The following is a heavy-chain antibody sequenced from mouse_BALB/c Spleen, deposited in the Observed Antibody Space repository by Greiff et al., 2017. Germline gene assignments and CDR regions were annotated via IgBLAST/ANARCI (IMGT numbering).Heavy chain of an antibody. CDR1: GFAFSSYD. D-gene: IGHD2-4*01. V-gene: IGHV5-12-1*01. J-gene: IGHJ3*01. CDR3: AHDYDWFAY. CDR2: ISSGGGST. Sequence: EVQVVESGGGLVKPGGSLTLSCAASGFAFSSYDMSWVRQTPEKRLEWVAYISSGGGSTYYPDTVKGRFTISRDNAKNTLYLQMRNLKSEDTAMYYCAHDYDWFAYWGQGTLVTVSA.